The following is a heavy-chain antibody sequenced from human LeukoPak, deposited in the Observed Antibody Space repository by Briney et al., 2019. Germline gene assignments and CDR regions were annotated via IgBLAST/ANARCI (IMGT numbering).Heavy chain of an antibody. V-gene: IGHV3-23*01. CDR1: GFTFSSFA. CDR3: ADSGSFYRFDY. Sequence: GGSLRLSCAASGFTFSSFAMSWVRQAPGKGLEWVSTISGTGGSTYYADSVKGRFTISTDNSKNTLFLQMNSLRAADTAVYFCADSGSFYRFDYWGQGTLVTVSS. D-gene: IGHD1-26*01. J-gene: IGHJ4*02. CDR2: ISGTGGST.